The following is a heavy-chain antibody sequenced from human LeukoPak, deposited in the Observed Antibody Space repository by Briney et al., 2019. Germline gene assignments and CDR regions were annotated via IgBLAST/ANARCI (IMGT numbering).Heavy chain of an antibody. CDR1: GFTFSDYY. Sequence: GGSLRLSCAASGFTFSDYYMSWIRQAPGKGXXXXXXXXXSGSTIYYADSVKGRFTISRDNAKNSLYLQMNSLRAEDTAVYYCARDPGQVVAANYYFDYWGQGTLVTVSS. D-gene: IGHD2-15*01. CDR3: ARDPGQVVAANYYFDY. J-gene: IGHJ4*02. CDR2: XXXSGSTI. V-gene: IGHV3-11*01.